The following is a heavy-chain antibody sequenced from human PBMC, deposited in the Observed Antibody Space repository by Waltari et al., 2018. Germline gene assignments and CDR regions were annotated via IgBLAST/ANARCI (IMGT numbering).Heavy chain of an antibody. CDR3: ARDRDSVVVRPYYFDY. J-gene: IGHJ4*02. Sequence: QLQLQESGPGLVKPSETLSLTCTVSGGSISSSSYYWGWIRQPPGKGLEWIGSIYYSGSTYYNPALKSRVTISGDTSKNQFSLKLSSVTAADTAVYYCARDRDSVVVRPYYFDYWGQGTLVTVSS. D-gene: IGHD2-2*01. CDR1: GGSISSSSYY. V-gene: IGHV4-39*07. CDR2: IYYSGST.